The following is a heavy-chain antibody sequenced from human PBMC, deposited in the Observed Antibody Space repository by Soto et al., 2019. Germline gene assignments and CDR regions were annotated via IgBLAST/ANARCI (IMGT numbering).Heavy chain of an antibody. CDR2: ISGSGGST. D-gene: IGHD3-9*01. Sequence: HPGGSLRLSCAASGFTFSSYAMSWVRQAPGKGLEWVSAISGSGGSTYYADSVKGRFTISRDNSKNTLYLQMNSLRAEDTAVYYCAKVYYDILTGIDYWGQGTLVTVSS. CDR1: GFTFSSYA. J-gene: IGHJ4*02. CDR3: AKVYYDILTGIDY. V-gene: IGHV3-23*01.